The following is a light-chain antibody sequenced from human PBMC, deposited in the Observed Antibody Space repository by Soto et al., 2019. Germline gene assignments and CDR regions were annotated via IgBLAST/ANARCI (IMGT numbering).Light chain of an antibody. CDR2: GAS. Sequence: DIVMTQSPDSLAVSLGERTAINCKSSQSLLYSSSNQNHLAWYQLKPGQPPNLLIYGASTRKSVVPDRFRGSGSGTNFTLTITSLQAEDVAVYCCQQYYTTPRTFGQGTKVEIK. V-gene: IGKV4-1*01. J-gene: IGKJ1*01. CDR3: QQYYTTPRT. CDR1: QSLLYSSSNQNH.